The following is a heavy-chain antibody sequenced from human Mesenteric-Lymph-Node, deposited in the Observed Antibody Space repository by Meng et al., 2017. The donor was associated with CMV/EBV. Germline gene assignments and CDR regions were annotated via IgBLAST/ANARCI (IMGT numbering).Heavy chain of an antibody. Sequence: GESLKISCAASGFTFSSYWMHWVRQAPGKGLVWVSRINSDGSSTSYADSVKGRFTISRDNAKNSLYLQMNSLRAEDTALYHCARGFGYCSSTSCYTGRAQAFDIWGQGTMVTVSS. CDR3: ARGFGYCSSTSCYTGRAQAFDI. J-gene: IGHJ3*02. CDR2: INSDGSST. V-gene: IGHV3-74*01. CDR1: GFTFSSYW. D-gene: IGHD2-2*02.